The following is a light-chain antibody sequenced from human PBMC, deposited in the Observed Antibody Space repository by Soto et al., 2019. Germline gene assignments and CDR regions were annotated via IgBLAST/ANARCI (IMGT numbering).Light chain of an antibody. V-gene: IGLV1-47*01. CDR1: SSNVETHY. CDR2: RNN. CDR3: ATWDDSLSGVV. Sequence: QSVLTQPPSASGTPGQRITISCSGSSSNVETHYAYWYQQLPGAAARLLMYRNNQRPSGVPDRFSGAKSDTTASLAIRGLRSEDEAVYYCATWDDSLSGVVFGGGTKVTVL. J-gene: IGLJ2*01.